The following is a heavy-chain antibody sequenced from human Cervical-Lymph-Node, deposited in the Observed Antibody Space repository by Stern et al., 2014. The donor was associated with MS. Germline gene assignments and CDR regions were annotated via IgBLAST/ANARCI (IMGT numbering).Heavy chain of an antibody. CDR3: ARGRESMDMATITVAFDI. V-gene: IGHV4-30-2*01. CDR1: DGSIGSGAYF. D-gene: IGHD5-24*01. Sequence: QLQESGPGLVKPSQTLSLTCAVSDGSIGSGAYFWSWIRQPPGKGLEWICYIYQSGSTYYKSSLESRVTISVDRSKNQFSLKLSSVTAADTAVYFCARGRESMDMATITVAFDIWGQGTMVSVSP. J-gene: IGHJ3*02. CDR2: IYQSGST.